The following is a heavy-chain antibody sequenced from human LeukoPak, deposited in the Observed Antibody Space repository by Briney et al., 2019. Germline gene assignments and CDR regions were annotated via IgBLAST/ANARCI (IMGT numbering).Heavy chain of an antibody. D-gene: IGHD6-19*01. J-gene: IGHJ4*02. CDR3: ARDLSGWYYFDY. CDR2: IRSTGSST. V-gene: IGHV3-11*04. Sequence: GGSLRLSCTASGFTFRDYYVTWIRQAPGKGLEWVSYIRSTGSSTAYADSVKGRFAISRDNAKNSLYLQMNGLRVEDTAVYYCARDLSGWYYFDYWGQGTLVTVSS. CDR1: GFTFRDYY.